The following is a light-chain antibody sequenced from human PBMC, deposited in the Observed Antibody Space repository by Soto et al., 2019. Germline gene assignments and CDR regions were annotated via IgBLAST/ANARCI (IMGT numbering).Light chain of an antibody. CDR2: EVS. CDR1: SSDVGGYNY. V-gene: IGLV2-14*01. CDR3: AAWDDSLNAL. Sequence: QSVLTQPASVSGSPGQSITISCTGTSSDVGGYNYVSWYQQHPGKAPKLMIYEVSNRPSGVSNRFSGSKSGNTASLTISGLQAEDEADYYCAAWDDSLNALFGTGTKLTVL. J-gene: IGLJ1*01.